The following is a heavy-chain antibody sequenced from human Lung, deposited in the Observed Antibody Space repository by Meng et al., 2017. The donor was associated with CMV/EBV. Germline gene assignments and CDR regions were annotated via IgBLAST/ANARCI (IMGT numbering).Heavy chain of an antibody. J-gene: IGHJ3*02. Sequence: SVKVSCKASGGTFSSYAISWVRQAPGQGLEWMGGIIPIFGTANYAQKFQGRVTITTDESTSTAYMELSSLRSEDTAVYYCASRVEVNGAVEIWGQGTMVTVSS. CDR2: IIPIFGTA. V-gene: IGHV1-69*05. D-gene: IGHD2-8*01. CDR3: ASRVEVNGAVEI. CDR1: GGTFSSYA.